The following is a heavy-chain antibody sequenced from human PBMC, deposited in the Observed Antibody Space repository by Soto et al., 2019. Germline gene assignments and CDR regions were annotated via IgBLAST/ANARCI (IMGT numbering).Heavy chain of an antibody. D-gene: IGHD3-16*02. J-gene: IGHJ6*02. CDR2: IYYSGST. Sequence: QLQLQESGPGLVKPSETLSLTCTVSGGSISSSSYYWGWIRQPPGKGLEWIGSIYYSGSTYYNPSLKSRVTISVDTSKNQFSLKLSSVTAADTAVYYCARNLYDYVWGSYRQHYYYYGMDVWGQGTTVTVSS. V-gene: IGHV4-39*01. CDR3: ARNLYDYVWGSYRQHYYYYGMDV. CDR1: GGSISSSSYY.